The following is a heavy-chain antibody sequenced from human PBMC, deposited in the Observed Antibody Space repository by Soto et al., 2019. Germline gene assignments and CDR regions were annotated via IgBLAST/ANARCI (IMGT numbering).Heavy chain of an antibody. D-gene: IGHD6-13*01. CDR3: ARDGDSTYWYLDL. V-gene: IGHV1-69*08. Sequence: QVQLVQSGAEVKKPGSSVKVSCKASGGTFSSYTISWVRQAPGQGLEWMGRIIPILGIANYAQKFQGRVTXTXDXXTSTAYMELSSLRSEDTAVYYCARDGDSTYWYLDLWGRGTLVTVSS. J-gene: IGHJ2*01. CDR1: GGTFSSYT. CDR2: IIPILGIA.